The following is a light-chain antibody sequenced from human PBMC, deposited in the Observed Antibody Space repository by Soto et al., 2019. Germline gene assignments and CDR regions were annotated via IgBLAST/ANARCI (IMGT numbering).Light chain of an antibody. Sequence: IQMTQSPSTLSASLGDRVTMTCRASQSLDRDYLAWYQQKPGKAPKLLIYKASTLESGVPSRSSGSGSGTEFTLTISSLQPDDFATYYCQQYNSYWTFGQGTKVDIK. CDR1: QSLDRDY. J-gene: IGKJ1*01. CDR3: QQYNSYWT. V-gene: IGKV1-5*03. CDR2: KAS.